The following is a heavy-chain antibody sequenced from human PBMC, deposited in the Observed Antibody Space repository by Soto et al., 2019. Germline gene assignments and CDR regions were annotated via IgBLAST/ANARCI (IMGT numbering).Heavy chain of an antibody. CDR2: ITHSGST. J-gene: IGHJ5*02. CDR1: GGSFSSYY. CDR3: ARLGRQQLVRRNWFDL. D-gene: IGHD6-13*01. Sequence: PSETLSLTCAVYGGSFSSYYWSWIRQPPGKGLEWIGEITHSGSTNYNLSLKSRVTISVDTSKNQFSLKLSSVTAADTAVYYCARLGRQQLVRRNWFDLWGQGTLVTVSS. V-gene: IGHV4-34*01.